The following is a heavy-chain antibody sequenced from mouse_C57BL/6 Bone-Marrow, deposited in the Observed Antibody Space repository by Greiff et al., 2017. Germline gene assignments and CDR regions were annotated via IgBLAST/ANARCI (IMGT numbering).Heavy chain of an antibody. J-gene: IGHJ3*01. V-gene: IGHV2-5*01. D-gene: IGHD3-2*02. CDR3: AIQTAQASWFAY. Sequence: QVQLQQSGPGLVQPSPSLSITCTVSGFSLTSYGVHWVRQSPGKGLEWLGVIWRGGSTDYNAAFMSRLSITNDNSKSQVFFKMNSLQADDTAIDYCAIQTAQASWFAYWGQGTLVTVSA. CDR2: IWRGGST. CDR1: GFSLTSYG.